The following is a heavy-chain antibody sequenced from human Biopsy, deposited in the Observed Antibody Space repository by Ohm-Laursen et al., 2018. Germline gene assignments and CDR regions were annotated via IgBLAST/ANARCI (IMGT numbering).Heavy chain of an antibody. Sequence: SETLSLICPVSGGSFSGYYWSWIRQTPGKGLEWIGEVSHSGSTNYNPSLKSRVTISVDTSKNQFSLNLSSVTVADTAVYYCARLTGDYIWGNWRINHDPFDIWDQGTSVTVSS. CDR2: VSHSGST. V-gene: IGHV4-34*01. D-gene: IGHD3-16*01. CDR3: ARLTGDYIWGNWRINHDPFDI. J-gene: IGHJ3*02. CDR1: GGSFSGYY.